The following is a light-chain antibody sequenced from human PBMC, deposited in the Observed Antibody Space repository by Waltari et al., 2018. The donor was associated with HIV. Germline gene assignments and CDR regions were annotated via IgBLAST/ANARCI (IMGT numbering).Light chain of an antibody. V-gene: IGLV1-40*01. CDR1: SSNIGAGYD. CDR3: SSYAGSINVL. CDR2: DNS. J-gene: IGLJ2*01. Sequence: QSVLTQPPSVSGAPGQRVTIPCTGSSSNIGAGYDVHWYQQFPGTAPKLLIYDNSNRPSGVPDRFSGSKSGTSASLTVSGLQAEDEADYYCSSYAGSINVLFGGGTKLAVL.